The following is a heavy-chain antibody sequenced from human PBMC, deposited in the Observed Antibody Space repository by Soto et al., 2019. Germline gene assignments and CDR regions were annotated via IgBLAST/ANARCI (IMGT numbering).Heavy chain of an antibody. CDR2: IIPILGIA. Sequence: QVQLVQSGAEVQKPGSSVKVSCKASGGTFSSYTISWVRQAPGQGLEWMGRIIPILGIANYAQKFQGRVTITANKSTSTAYMELSSLRYEDTAVYYCARGIVATRHFDYWGQGTLVTVSS. J-gene: IGHJ4*02. D-gene: IGHD5-12*01. CDR1: GGTFSSYT. V-gene: IGHV1-69*02. CDR3: ARGIVATRHFDY.